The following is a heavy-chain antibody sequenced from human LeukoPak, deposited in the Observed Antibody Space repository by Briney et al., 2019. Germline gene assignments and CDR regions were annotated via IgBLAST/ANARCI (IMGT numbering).Heavy chain of an antibody. V-gene: IGHV2-5*02. D-gene: IGHD3-10*01. Sequence: SGPTLVSPTQTLTLTCTFSGFSLSTSGVGVGWIRQPPGKALEWLALIYWDDDKRYSPSLKSRLTITKDTSKNQVVLTMTSMDPVDTGTYYCAHHTYYGSGTTNAFDIWGQGTMVIVSS. CDR2: IYWDDDK. J-gene: IGHJ3*02. CDR1: GFSLSTSGVG. CDR3: AHHTYYGSGTTNAFDI.